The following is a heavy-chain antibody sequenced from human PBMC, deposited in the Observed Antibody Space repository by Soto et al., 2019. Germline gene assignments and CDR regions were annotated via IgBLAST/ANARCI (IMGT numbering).Heavy chain of an antibody. CDR2: INHYGST. D-gene: IGHD2-2*01. CDR1: GGSFSSYY. Sequence: QVQLQQWGAGLLKPSETLSLTCAVYGGSFSSYYWSWIRQPPGKGLEWIGQINHYGSTDYNPSLKSRVPISVDTSKNPFSLRLSSVTAADTAMYYCATHCSSTSCYYTFDPWGQGTLVTVSS. J-gene: IGHJ5*02. V-gene: IGHV4-34*01. CDR3: ATHCSSTSCYYTFDP.